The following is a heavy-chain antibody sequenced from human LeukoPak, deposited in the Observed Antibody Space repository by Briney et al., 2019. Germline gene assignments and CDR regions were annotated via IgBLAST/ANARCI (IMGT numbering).Heavy chain of an antibody. J-gene: IGHJ4*02. CDR3: ARHKYSGSFDY. CDR1: GYSISSGYY. CDR2: IYHSGST. Sequence: TSETLSLTCAVSGYSISSGYYWGWIRQPPGKGLEWIGSIYHSGSTYYNPSLKSRVTISVDTSKNQFSLKLSSVTAADTAVYYCARHKYSGSFDYWGQGTLVTVSS. D-gene: IGHD1-26*01. V-gene: IGHV4-38-2*01.